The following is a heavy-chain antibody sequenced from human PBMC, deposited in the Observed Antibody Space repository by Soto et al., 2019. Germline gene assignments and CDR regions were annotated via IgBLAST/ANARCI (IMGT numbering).Heavy chain of an antibody. CDR3: ARSRGEYYDFWSGLWRDGFEYFQH. V-gene: IGHV1-18*01. J-gene: IGHJ1*01. CDR2: ISAYNGNT. CDR1: GYTFTSFG. Sequence: ASVKVSCKASGYTFTSFGISWVRQAPGQGLEWMGWISAYNGNTNYAQKLQGRVTMTTDTSTSTAYMELRSLRSDDTAVYYCARSRGEYYDFWSGLWRDGFEYFQHWGQGTLVTVSS. D-gene: IGHD3-3*01.